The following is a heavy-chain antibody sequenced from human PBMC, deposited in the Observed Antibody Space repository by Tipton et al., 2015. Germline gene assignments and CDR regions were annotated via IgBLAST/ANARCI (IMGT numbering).Heavy chain of an antibody. CDR3: ARTLSGSYSDGLYYYGMDV. D-gene: IGHD1-26*01. J-gene: IGHJ6*02. Sequence: GLVKPSETLSLICAVYGGSFSGFSWSWIRQPPGKGLQWIGYIYYSGNTDYNPSLKSRVTISVDTSKNQFSLKLSSVTAADTAVYYCARTLSGSYSDGLYYYGMDVWGQGTTVTVSS. CDR1: GGSFSGFS. CDR2: IYYSGNT. V-gene: IGHV4-59*01.